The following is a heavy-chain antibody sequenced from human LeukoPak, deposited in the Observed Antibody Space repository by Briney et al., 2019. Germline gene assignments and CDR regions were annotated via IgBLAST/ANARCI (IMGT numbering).Heavy chain of an antibody. CDR1: GFTFSSYG. CDR2: ISGSGGST. D-gene: IGHD3-10*01. Sequence: GGTLRLSCAASGFTFSSYGMSWVRQAPGKGLEWVSAISGSGGSTYYADSVKGRFTISRDNAKNSLYLQMNSLRAEDTAVYYCARGAGFDAFDIWGQGTMVTVSS. J-gene: IGHJ3*02. V-gene: IGHV3-23*01. CDR3: ARGAGFDAFDI.